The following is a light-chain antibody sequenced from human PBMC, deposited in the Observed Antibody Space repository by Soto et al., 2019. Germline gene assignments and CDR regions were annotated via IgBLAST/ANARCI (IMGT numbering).Light chain of an antibody. CDR1: QSVSSY. Sequence: EIVLTQSPATLSLSPGERATLSCRASQSVSSYLAWYPQKTGQAPRLLIYDASNRATGTPATFSGSGSWTDFTLTISSLVPEDFALYYCQQRSNWPPYTFGQGTKLEIK. CDR3: QQRSNWPPYT. CDR2: DAS. V-gene: IGKV3-11*01. J-gene: IGKJ2*01.